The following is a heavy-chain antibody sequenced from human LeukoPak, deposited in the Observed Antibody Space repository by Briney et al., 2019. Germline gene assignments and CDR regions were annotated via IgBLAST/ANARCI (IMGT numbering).Heavy chain of an antibody. CDR1: GGTFSIYA. V-gene: IGHV1-69*13. CDR3: ARARRGYSGYDYPKGFDY. D-gene: IGHD5-12*01. CDR2: IIPIFGTA. Sequence: SVTVSCKASGGTFSIYAISWVRQAPGQGLEWMGGIIPIFGTANYAQKFQGRVTITADESTSTAYMELSSLRSEDTAVYYCARARRGYSGYDYPKGFDYWGQGTLVTVSS. J-gene: IGHJ4*02.